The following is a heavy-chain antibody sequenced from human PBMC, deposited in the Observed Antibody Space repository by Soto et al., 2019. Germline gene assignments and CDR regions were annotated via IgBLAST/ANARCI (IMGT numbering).Heavy chain of an antibody. Sequence: GRCMRLSWTPSPITLSNHAMIWFRHPQRKGREWVSSISTSGGRPYYADSVKGRFTISRDNSKNTLYLQMNSQRVEDTCVYYTAEDPHGYDYVWGTYRYIDHWRQGPLVTVSS. D-gene: IGHD3-16*02. V-gene: IGHV3-23*01. CDR1: PITLSNHA. CDR2: ISTSGGRP. CDR3: AEDPHGYDYVWGTYRYIDH. J-gene: IGHJ4*02.